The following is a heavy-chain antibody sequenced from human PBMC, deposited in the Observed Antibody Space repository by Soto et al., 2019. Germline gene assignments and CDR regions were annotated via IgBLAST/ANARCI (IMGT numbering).Heavy chain of an antibody. CDR2: ISSDGSHQ. Sequence: QVQVVESGGGVVQPGTSLRLSCAASGFTFSVSAIHWVRQAPGKGLEWVAVISSDGSHQYYADSVRGRFTISRDNPKNTLYLQMNSLRAEDTAVYYCARPYCRSTRCYLYYYGMDVWGPGTTVNVSS. CDR3: ARPYCRSTRCYLYYYGMDV. D-gene: IGHD2-2*01. J-gene: IGHJ6*02. V-gene: IGHV3-30-3*01. CDR1: GFTFSVSA.